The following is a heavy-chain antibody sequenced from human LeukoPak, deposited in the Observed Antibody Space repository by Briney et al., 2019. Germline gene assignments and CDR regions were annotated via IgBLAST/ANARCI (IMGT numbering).Heavy chain of an antibody. Sequence: GDSLKISCKGSGYSFTSYWIGWVRQMPGKGLEWMGMIHPGDSDPRYSPSFRGQVTFSADKSISTAHLHWSSLKASDTAMYYCATRGGGQMVRGIPDAFDIWGQGTMVTVSS. J-gene: IGHJ3*02. D-gene: IGHD3-10*01. CDR3: ATRGGGQMVRGIPDAFDI. CDR1: GYSFTSYW. CDR2: IHPGDSDP. V-gene: IGHV5-51*01.